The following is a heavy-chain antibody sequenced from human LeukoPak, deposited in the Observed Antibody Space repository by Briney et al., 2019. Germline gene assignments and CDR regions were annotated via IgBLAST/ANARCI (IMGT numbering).Heavy chain of an antibody. CDR2: INQDGSEK. CDR3: ARGPGAANDY. Sequence: GGSLRLSCAASGFTFGSYWMSWVRQAPGKGLEWVANINQDGSEKYYVDSVKGRFTISRDNAKNSLYLQMNSLRAEDTAVHYCARGPGAANDYWGQGTLVTVSS. CDR1: GFTFGSYW. D-gene: IGHD6-25*01. J-gene: IGHJ4*02. V-gene: IGHV3-7*01.